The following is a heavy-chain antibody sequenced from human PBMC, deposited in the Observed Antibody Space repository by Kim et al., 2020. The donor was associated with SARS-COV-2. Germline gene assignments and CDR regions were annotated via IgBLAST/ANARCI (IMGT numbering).Heavy chain of an antibody. CDR1: GYTFTSYA. V-gene: IGHV1-3*01. CDR3: ARDGYSSRTYYYYGMDV. Sequence: ASVKVSCKASGYTFTSYAMHWVRQAPGQRLEWMGWINAGNGNTKYSQKFQGRVTITRDTSASTAYMELSSLRSEDTAVYYCARDGYSSRTYYYYGMDVWGQGTTVTVSS. J-gene: IGHJ6*02. CDR2: INAGNGNT. D-gene: IGHD6-13*01.